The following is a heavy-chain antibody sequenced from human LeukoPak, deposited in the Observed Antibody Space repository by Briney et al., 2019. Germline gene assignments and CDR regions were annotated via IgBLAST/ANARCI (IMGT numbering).Heavy chain of an antibody. CDR1: GFTFDDYA. Sequence: GRSLRLSCAASGFTFDDYAMHWVRQAPGKGLEWVSGISWNSGSIGYADSVKGRFTISRDNSKNTLYLQMNSLRAEDTAVYYCANIVATISSWGQGTLVTVSS. CDR3: ANIVATISS. J-gene: IGHJ5*02. CDR2: ISWNSGSI. D-gene: IGHD5-12*01. V-gene: IGHV3-9*01.